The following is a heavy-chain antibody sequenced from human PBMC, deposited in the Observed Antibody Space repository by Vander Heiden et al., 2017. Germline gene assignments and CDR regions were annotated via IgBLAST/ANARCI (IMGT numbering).Heavy chain of an antibody. CDR2: SYYRGCT. Sequence: QLQLQASGPGLVQPSETLSLTCTVSGGSISGSSYYWGWVRQPPGMGREWIGSSYYRGCTDDNSSHKSQVTISGDTSKNLVTRKLSSVTAVDTDVYYWARQDNTSYYCWSGYPVGWCDPWGQGTLVTVSS. V-gene: IGHV4-39*01. D-gene: IGHD3-3*01. CDR3: ARQDNTSYYCWSGYPVGWCDP. J-gene: IGHJ5*02. CDR1: GGSISGSSYY.